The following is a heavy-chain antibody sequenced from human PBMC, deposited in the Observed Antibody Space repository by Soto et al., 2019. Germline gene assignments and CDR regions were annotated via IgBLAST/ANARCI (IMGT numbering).Heavy chain of an antibody. V-gene: IGHV1-3*01. CDR3: ARGDPAMVRFDF. CDR1: GYTFTSYA. J-gene: IGHJ4*02. CDR2: INAGNGNT. Sequence: ASVKVSCKASGYTFTSYAMHWVRQAPGQRLEWMGWINAGNGNTKYSQKFQGRVTITRDTSASTAYMELSSLRSEDTAVYYCARGDPAMVRFDFWGQRTLVTVSS. D-gene: IGHD5-18*01.